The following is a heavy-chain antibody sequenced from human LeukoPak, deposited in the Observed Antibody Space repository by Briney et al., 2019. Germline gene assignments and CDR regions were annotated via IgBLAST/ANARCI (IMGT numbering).Heavy chain of an antibody. CDR1: GFTLSSYG. V-gene: IGHV3-30*02. CDR2: IRYNGNNK. Sequence: GGSLRLSCAASGFTLSSYGMHWVRQAPGKGLEWVAFIRYNGNNKYYADSVKGRFTISRDTPKNTLYLQMYSLRSEDTAAYYCAKDGGVRGPDYYYYMDVWGKGTTVTISS. D-gene: IGHD3-10*01. CDR3: AKDGGVRGPDYYYYMDV. J-gene: IGHJ6*03.